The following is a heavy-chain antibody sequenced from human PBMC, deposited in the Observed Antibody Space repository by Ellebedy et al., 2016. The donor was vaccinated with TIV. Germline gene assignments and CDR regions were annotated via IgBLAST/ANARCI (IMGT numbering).Heavy chain of an antibody. D-gene: IGHD3-16*01. CDR1: GFTFSSYA. V-gene: IGHV3-23*01. J-gene: IGHJ4*02. CDR3: ARTFPRAPLGKGGHFDY. CDR2: ISGSGGST. Sequence: GESLKISCAASGFTFSSYAMIWVRQAPGKGLEWVSAISGSGGSTYYADSVKGRFTISRDNSKNTLYLQMNSLRAEDTAVYYCARTFPRAPLGKGGHFDYWGQGTLVTVSS.